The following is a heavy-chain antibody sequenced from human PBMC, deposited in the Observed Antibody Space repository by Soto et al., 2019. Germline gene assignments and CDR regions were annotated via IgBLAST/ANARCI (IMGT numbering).Heavy chain of an antibody. V-gene: IGHV3-30*18. CDR1: GFTFSSYG. J-gene: IGHJ4*02. CDR3: AKDRGGIKVPFDY. Sequence: SGGSLRLSCAASGFTFSSYGMHWVRQAPGKGLEWVAVISYDGSNKYYADSVKGRFTISRDNSKNTLYLQMNSLRAEDTAVYYCAKDRGGIKVPFDYWGQGTLVTVSS. D-gene: IGHD3-10*01. CDR2: ISYDGSNK.